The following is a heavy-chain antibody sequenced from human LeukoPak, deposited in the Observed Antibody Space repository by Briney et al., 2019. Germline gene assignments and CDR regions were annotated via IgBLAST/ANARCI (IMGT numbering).Heavy chain of an antibody. CDR3: ARERTSDYGDYVNWFDP. D-gene: IGHD4-17*01. CDR2: IYTSGST. CDR1: GGSISSYY. V-gene: IGHV4-4*07. J-gene: IGHJ5*02. Sequence: SETLSLTCTVSGGSISSYYWSWIRQPAGKGLEWIGRIYTSGSTNYNPSLKSRVTMSVDTSKNQFSLKLSSVTAADTAVYYCARERTSDYGDYVNWFDPWGQGTLVTVSS.